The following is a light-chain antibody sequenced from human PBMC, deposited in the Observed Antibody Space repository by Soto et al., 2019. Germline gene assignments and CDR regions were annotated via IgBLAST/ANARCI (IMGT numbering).Light chain of an antibody. J-gene: IGKJ1*01. V-gene: IGKV3-20*01. CDR2: GAS. CDR1: QSVSNNY. Sequence: EIVLTQSPGTLSLSPGERATVSCRASQSVSNNYLAWYQQKPGQAPRLLIYGASTRATGIPARFSGSGSGTEFTLTISRLEPEDFAVYYCQQYGSSSWTFGQGTKVAIK. CDR3: QQYGSSSWT.